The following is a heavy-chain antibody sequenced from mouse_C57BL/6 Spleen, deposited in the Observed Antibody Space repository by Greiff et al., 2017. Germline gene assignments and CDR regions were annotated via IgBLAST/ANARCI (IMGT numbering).Heavy chain of an antibody. CDR3: TLYTDGSSYLYYYAMDD. V-gene: IGHV14-4*01. Sequence: VQLQQSGAELVRPGASVKLSCTASGFNIKDDYMHWVKQRPEQGLEWIGWIDPENGDTEYAAKFQGKATLTADKSSNTAYLQLSSLTAEDSAVYYCTLYTDGSSYLYYYAMDDWGQGTSVTVSS. D-gene: IGHD1-1*01. CDR1: GFNIKDDY. CDR2: IDPENGDT. J-gene: IGHJ4*01.